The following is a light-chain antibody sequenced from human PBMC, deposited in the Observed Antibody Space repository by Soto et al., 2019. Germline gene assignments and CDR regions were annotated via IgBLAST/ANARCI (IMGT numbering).Light chain of an antibody. Sequence: EIVLTQSPGTLSLSPGERATPSCRASQSVSSSYLAWYQQKPGQAPRLLIYGASSRATGIPDRFSGSGSGTEFTLTISSLQSEDFAVYYCQQYNDWPRTFGQGTKVDIK. CDR2: GAS. J-gene: IGKJ1*01. V-gene: IGKV3-20*01. CDR3: QQYNDWPRT. CDR1: QSVSSSY.